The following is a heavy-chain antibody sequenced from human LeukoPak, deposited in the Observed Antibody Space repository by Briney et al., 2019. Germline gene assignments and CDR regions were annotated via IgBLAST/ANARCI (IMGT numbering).Heavy chain of an antibody. CDR2: IIPILGTA. CDR3: ARGGPAYYYYYMDV. V-gene: IGHV1-69*05. Sequence: GASVKVSCKASGGTFSSYAISWVRQAPGQGLEWMGGIIPILGTANYAQKFQGRVTITTDESTSTAYMELSSLRSEDTAVYYCARGGPAYYYYYMDVWGKGTTVTVSS. CDR1: GGTFSSYA. J-gene: IGHJ6*03.